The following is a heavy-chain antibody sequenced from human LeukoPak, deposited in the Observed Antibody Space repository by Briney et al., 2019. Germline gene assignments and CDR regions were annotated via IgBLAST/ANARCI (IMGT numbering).Heavy chain of an antibody. CDR1: GGSISGYY. J-gene: IGHJ3*02. CDR3: AREGGDYDAFDI. Sequence: SETLSLTCTVSGGSISGYYWTWIRQPPGKGLEWIGYIYNGGSTNYNPSLKGRVTISVDTSRNQFSLRLSSVTAADTAVYYCAREGGDYDAFDIWGQGTMVTVSS. V-gene: IGHV4-4*08. CDR2: IYNGGST. D-gene: IGHD4-17*01.